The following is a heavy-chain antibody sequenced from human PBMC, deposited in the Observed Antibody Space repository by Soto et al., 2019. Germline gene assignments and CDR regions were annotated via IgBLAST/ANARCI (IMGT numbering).Heavy chain of an antibody. J-gene: IGHJ5*02. V-gene: IGHV3-48*03. Sequence: GGSLRLSCAASGFTFSSYEMNWVRQAPGKGLEWVSYISSSGSTIYYADSVKGRFTISRDNAKNSLYLQMNSLRAEDTAVYYCARERETGIEADGKLVGWFDTWGQGTLVTVSS. CDR3: ARERETGIEADGKLVGWFDT. D-gene: IGHD6-13*01. CDR2: ISSSGSTI. CDR1: GFTFSSYE.